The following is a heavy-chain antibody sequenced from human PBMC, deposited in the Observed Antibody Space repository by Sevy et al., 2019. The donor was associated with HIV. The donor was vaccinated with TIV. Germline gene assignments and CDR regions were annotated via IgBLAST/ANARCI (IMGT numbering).Heavy chain of an antibody. CDR1: GFTFSDYY. CDR3: AREDIADRHFDY. V-gene: IGHV3-11*01. D-gene: IGHD6-6*01. Sequence: GGSLRLSCAASGFTFSDYYINWIRQAPGKGLEWISYISSSGGTIYYADSVKGRFTISRDNAKNSLYLQMNSLRAEDTAVYYSAREDIADRHFDYWGQGTLVTVSS. CDR2: ISSSGGTI. J-gene: IGHJ4*02.